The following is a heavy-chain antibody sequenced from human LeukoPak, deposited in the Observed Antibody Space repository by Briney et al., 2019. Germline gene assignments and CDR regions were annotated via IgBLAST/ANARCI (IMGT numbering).Heavy chain of an antibody. CDR3: ARDGIEDYYYYGMDV. CDR2: IYYSGST. CDR1: GGSISSYY. J-gene: IGHJ6*02. D-gene: IGHD1-26*01. V-gene: IGHV4-59*01. Sequence: PSETLSLTCTVSGGSISSYYWSWIRQPPGKGLEWIGYIYYSGSTNYNPSLKSRVTISVDTSKNQFSLKLSSVTAADTAVYYCARDGIEDYYYYGMDVWGQGTTVTVSS.